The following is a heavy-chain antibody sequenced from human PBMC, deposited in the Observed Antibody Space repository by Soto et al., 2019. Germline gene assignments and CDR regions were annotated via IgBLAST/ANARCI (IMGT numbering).Heavy chain of an antibody. CDR3: ARLPEITIFGVVANGPGRFDP. V-gene: IGHV1-69*13. CDR1: GGTFSSYA. Sequence: ASVKVSCKASGGTFSSYAISWVRQAPGQGLEWMGGIIPIFGTANYAQKFQGRVTITADESTSTDYMELSSLRSEDTAVYYCARLPEITIFGVVANGPGRFDPWGQGTLVTVSS. CDR2: IIPIFGTA. D-gene: IGHD3-3*01. J-gene: IGHJ5*02.